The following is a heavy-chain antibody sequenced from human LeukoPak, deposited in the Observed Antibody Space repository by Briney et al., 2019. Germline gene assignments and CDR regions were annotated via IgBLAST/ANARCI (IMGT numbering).Heavy chain of an antibody. V-gene: IGHV3-30*18. CDR3: AKGVGYGGMDV. CDR2: ISYDGHNE. CDR1: GFTFSGYG. J-gene: IGHJ6*02. D-gene: IGHD5-18*01. Sequence: PGGSLRLSCAASGFTFSGYGMHWVRQAPGKGLEWVAVISYDGHNEYYADSVKGRFTISRDNFKNTVYVQMNSLRAEDTAVYYCAKGVGYGGMDVWGQGTTVTVSS.